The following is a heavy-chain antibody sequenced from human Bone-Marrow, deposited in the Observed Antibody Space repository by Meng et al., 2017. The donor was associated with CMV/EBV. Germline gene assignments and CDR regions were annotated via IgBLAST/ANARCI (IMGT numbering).Heavy chain of an antibody. J-gene: IGHJ6*02. D-gene: IGHD1-26*01. Sequence: GESLKISCAASGFTFSSYGMHWVRQAPGKGLEWVAFIRYDGSNKYYADSVKGRFTISRDNSKNTLYLQMNSLRAEDTAVYYCAKDRGSGSYYDMDYYYGMDVWVQGTTVTVSS. CDR2: IRYDGSNK. V-gene: IGHV3-30*02. CDR3: AKDRGSGSYYDMDYYYGMDV. CDR1: GFTFSSYG.